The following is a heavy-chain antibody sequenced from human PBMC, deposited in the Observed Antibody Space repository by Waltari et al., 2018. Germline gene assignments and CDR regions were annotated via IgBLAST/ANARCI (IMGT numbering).Heavy chain of an antibody. D-gene: IGHD1-26*01. J-gene: IGHJ4*02. V-gene: IGHV4-59*01. CDR3: ARDDRYSGSSPGYYFDY. CDR2: IYCSGST. Sequence: QVQLQESGPGLVKPSETLSLTCTVPGGSISGNYWSWIRQPPGKGLEWIGCIYCSGSTNYNPSLKSRVTISVDTSKNQFSLKLSSVTAADTAVYYCARDDRYSGSSPGYYFDYWGQGTLVTVSS. CDR1: GGSISGNY.